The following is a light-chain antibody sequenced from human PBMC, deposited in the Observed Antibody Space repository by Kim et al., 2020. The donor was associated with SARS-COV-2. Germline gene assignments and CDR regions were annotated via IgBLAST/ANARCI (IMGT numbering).Light chain of an antibody. Sequence: GKTIRITCQGDSLRSYYASWYQQKPGQAPVLVIYGKNNRPSGIPDRFSGSSSGNTASLTITGAQAEDEADYYCNSRDSSGNHLYVFGTGTKVTVL. CDR2: GKN. CDR1: SLRSYY. V-gene: IGLV3-19*01. J-gene: IGLJ1*01. CDR3: NSRDSSGNHLYV.